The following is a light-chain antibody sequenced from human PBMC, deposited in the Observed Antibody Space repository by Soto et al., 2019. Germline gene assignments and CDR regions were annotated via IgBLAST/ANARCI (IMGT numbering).Light chain of an antibody. V-gene: IGKV3-20*01. CDR2: GAS. CDR3: QQYGSSKP. CDR1: QSVSSSY. Sequence: EIVLTQSPGTLSLSPGERATLSCRASQSVSSSYFAWYQQKPGQAPRLLIYGASSRAAGIPDRFSGSGSGTDFTLTISRLEPEDFAVYYCQQYGSSKPFGQGTRLEIK. J-gene: IGKJ5*01.